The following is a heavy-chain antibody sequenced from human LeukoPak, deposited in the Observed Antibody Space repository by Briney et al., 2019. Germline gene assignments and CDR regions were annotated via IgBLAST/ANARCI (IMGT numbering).Heavy chain of an antibody. Sequence: ASVKVSCKASGYTFTSYGISWVRQAPGQGLEWMGWISAYNGNTNYAQKLQGRVTMTTDTSTSTAYMELRSLRSDDTAVHYCAGCNGMGATFYFDYWGQGTLVTVSS. CDR1: GYTFTSYG. CDR3: AGCNGMGATFYFDY. CDR2: ISAYNGNT. J-gene: IGHJ4*02. D-gene: IGHD1-26*01. V-gene: IGHV1-18*01.